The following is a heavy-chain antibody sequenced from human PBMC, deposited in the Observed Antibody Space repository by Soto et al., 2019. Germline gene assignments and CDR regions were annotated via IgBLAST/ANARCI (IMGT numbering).Heavy chain of an antibody. CDR2: ISYDGSNK. J-gene: IGHJ1*01. V-gene: IGHV3-30*18. CDR3: AKDHRDNSGWFEYFQH. D-gene: IGHD6-19*01. CDR1: GFTFSSYG. Sequence: QVQLVESGGGVVQPGRSLRLSCAASGFTFSSYGMHWVRQAPGKGLEWVAVISYDGSNKYYADSVKGRFTISRDNSKNTLYLQMNSLRAEDTAVYYCAKDHRDNSGWFEYFQHWGQGTLVTVSS.